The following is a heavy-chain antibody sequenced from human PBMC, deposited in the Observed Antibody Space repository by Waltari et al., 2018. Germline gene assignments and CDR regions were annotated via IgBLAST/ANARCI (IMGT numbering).Heavy chain of an antibody. CDR3: AKDGLYYFDY. J-gene: IGHJ4*02. Sequence: QVPLVPSGAEVKKPGATVKVSCKASGYRFTESYIHWVRQAPGQGLDWVGWINPYSGDTKSAQRFQGRVTMTRDTSINTAYMEVTGLKSDDTAIYYCAKDGLYYFDYWGQGTLVTVSS. CDR1: GYRFTESY. V-gene: IGHV1-2*02. D-gene: IGHD2-8*01. CDR2: INPYSGDT.